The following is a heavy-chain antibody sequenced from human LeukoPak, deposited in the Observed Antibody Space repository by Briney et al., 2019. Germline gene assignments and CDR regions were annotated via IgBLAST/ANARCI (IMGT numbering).Heavy chain of an antibody. Sequence: SETLSLTCTVSGGSTSSYYWSWIRQPAGKGLEWIGRIYTSGSTNYNPSLKSRVTMSVDTSKNQFSLKLSSVTAADTAVYYCARGLDCSSTSCYSHYYYYMDVWGKGTTVTVFS. D-gene: IGHD2-2*01. CDR1: GGSTSSYY. J-gene: IGHJ6*03. V-gene: IGHV4-4*07. CDR2: IYTSGST. CDR3: ARGLDCSSTSCYSHYYYYMDV.